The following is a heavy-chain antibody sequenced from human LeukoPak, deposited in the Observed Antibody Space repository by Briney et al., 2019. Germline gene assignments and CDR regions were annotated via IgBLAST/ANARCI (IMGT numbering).Heavy chain of an antibody. V-gene: IGHV3-74*01. CDR2: IKSDGSST. CDR3: ARFRADCSSSSCYPAVDC. J-gene: IGHJ4*02. CDR1: GFTFSSYA. Sequence: GGSLRLYCAASGFTFSSYAMSSVRQAPGKGLEWVSRIKSDGSSTNYAHAVKGRFTIPRDNAKNTLYLQMNSLRAEDTAVYYCARFRADCSSSSCYPAVDCWGQGTLVTVSS. D-gene: IGHD2-2*01.